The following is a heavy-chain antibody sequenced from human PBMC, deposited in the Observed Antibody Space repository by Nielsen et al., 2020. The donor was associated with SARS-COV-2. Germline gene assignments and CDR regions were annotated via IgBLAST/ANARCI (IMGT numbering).Heavy chain of an antibody. CDR2: ISWNSGSI. CDR1: GFTFDDYA. Sequence: SLKISCAASGFTFDDYAMHWVRQAPGKGLEWVSGISWNSGSIGYADSVKGRFTISRDNAKISLYLQMNSLRAEDTALYYCAKDIAAGWFGELFHGYYYGMDVWGQGTTVTVSS. CDR3: AKDIAAGWFGELFHGYYYGMDV. V-gene: IGHV3-9*01. J-gene: IGHJ6*02. D-gene: IGHD3-10*01.